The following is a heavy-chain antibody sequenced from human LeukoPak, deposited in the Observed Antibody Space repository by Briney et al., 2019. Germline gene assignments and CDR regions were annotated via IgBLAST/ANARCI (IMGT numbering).Heavy chain of an antibody. CDR3: ARDRDGGGYTFDI. V-gene: IGHV4-31*11. D-gene: IGHD2-15*01. CDR2: IYYSGST. CDR1: GGSFSGYY. Sequence: SETLSLTCAVYGGSFSGYYWSWIRQHPGKGLEWIGYIYYSGSTFYNPSLKSRVTISVDTSKNQFSLKLNSVTAADTAVYYCARDRDGGGYTFDIWGQGTMVTVSS. J-gene: IGHJ3*02.